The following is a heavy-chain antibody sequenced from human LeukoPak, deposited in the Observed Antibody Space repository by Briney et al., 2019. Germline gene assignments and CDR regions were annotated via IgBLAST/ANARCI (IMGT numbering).Heavy chain of an antibody. J-gene: IGHJ6*02. CDR1: GGSFSGYY. CDR3: ASRPIYCSGGSCYYYYYGMDV. D-gene: IGHD2-15*01. CDR2: INHSGST. V-gene: IGHV4-34*01. Sequence: SETLSLTCAVYGGSFSGYYWSWIRQPPGKGLEWIGEINHSGSTNYNPSLKSRVTISVDTSKNQFSLKLSSVTAADTAVYYCASRPIYCSGGSCYYYYYGMDVWGQGTTVTVSS.